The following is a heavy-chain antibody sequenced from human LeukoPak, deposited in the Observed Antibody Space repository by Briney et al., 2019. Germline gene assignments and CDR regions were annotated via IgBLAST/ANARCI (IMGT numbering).Heavy chain of an antibody. J-gene: IGHJ3*02. D-gene: IGHD2-15*01. Sequence: SETLSLTCTVSGGSISSDNYFWSWIRQHPGKGLEWLGYIYHSGSAYYNPSLKSRLTISVDTSKNQFPLKLNSVIAADTAVYYCAREVNEPASTDAFDIWGQGTMVTVSS. V-gene: IGHV4-31*03. CDR3: AREVNEPASTDAFDI. CDR2: IYHSGSA. CDR1: GGSISSDNYF.